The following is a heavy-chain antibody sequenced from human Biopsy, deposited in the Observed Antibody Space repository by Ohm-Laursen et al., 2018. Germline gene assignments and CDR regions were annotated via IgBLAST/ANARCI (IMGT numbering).Heavy chain of an antibody. Sequence: SDTLSLTCTVSGGSLSSYSWSWVRQSAGKGLEWIGRLYTSGDTNYNPSLKSRVSVSEDTSRRQFSLRLTSVTAADTAVYYCATGPKRLTGTSYFESWGRGILITVSS. V-gene: IGHV4-4*07. CDR1: GGSLSSYS. CDR2: LYTSGDT. D-gene: IGHD1-7*01. CDR3: ATGPKRLTGTSYFES. J-gene: IGHJ4*02.